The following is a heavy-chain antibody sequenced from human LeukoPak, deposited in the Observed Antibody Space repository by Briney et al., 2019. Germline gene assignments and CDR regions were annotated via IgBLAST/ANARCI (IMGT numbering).Heavy chain of an antibody. Sequence: GASVKVSCKASGYTFTGYYMHWVRQAPGQGLEWMGWINPNSGDTNYAQKFQGRVTMTRDTSISTAYMELSRLRSDDTAVYYCATGSGYSYGYYYYWGQGTLVTVSS. V-gene: IGHV1-2*02. CDR3: ATGSGYSYGYYYY. CDR1: GYTFTGYY. D-gene: IGHD5-18*01. J-gene: IGHJ4*02. CDR2: INPNSGDT.